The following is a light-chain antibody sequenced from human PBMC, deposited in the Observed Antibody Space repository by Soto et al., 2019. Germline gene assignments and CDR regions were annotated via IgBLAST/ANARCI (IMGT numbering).Light chain of an antibody. Sequence: QSALTQPASVSGSPGQSITISCTGTSSDVGGYNYVSWYQQHPGKAPKLMIYDVSNRPSGVSNRFSGSKSGNTASLTISGLQAEDEGDYYCSSYTSSTTQVFGTGTQLTVL. CDR2: DVS. CDR1: SSDVGGYNY. V-gene: IGLV2-14*01. J-gene: IGLJ1*01. CDR3: SSYTSSTTQV.